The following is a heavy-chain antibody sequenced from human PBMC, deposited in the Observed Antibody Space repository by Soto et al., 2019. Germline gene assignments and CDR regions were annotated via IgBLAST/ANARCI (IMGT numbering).Heavy chain of an antibody. CDR1: GGSISSSSYY. D-gene: IGHD3-16*02. J-gene: IGHJ4*02. CDR2: IYYSGST. Sequence: SETLSLTCTVSGGSISSSSYYWGWIRQPPGKGLEWIGSIYYSGSTYYNPSLESRVTISVDTSKNQFSLKLSSVTAADTAVYYRARSDRTSHYRYWGQGTLVTV. V-gene: IGHV4-39*01. CDR3: ARSDRTSHYRY.